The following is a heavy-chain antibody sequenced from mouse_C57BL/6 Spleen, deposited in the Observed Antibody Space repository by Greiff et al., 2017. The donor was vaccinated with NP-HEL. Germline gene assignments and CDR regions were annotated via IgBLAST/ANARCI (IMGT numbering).Heavy chain of an antibody. CDR1: GYSFTDYN. V-gene: IGHV1-39*01. CDR2: INPNYGTT. J-gene: IGHJ1*03. CDR3: ARGNYGYDEGYFDV. Sequence: EVHLVESGPELVKPGASVKISCKASGYSFTDYNMNWVKQSNGKSLEWIGVINPNYGTTSYNQKFKGKATLTVDQSSSTAYMQLNSLTSEDSAVYYCARGNYGYDEGYFDVWGTGTTVTVSS. D-gene: IGHD2-2*01.